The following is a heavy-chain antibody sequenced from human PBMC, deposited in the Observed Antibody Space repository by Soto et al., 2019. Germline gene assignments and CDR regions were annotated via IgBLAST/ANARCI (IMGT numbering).Heavy chain of an antibody. J-gene: IGHJ3*02. CDR2: ISSSSSTI. V-gene: IGHV3-48*01. CDR1: GFTFSSYS. Sequence: EVQLVESGGGLVQPGGSLRLSCAASGFTFSSYSMNWVRQAPGKGLEWVSYISSSSSTIYYADSVKGRFTISRDNAKNSLYLQMNSLRAEDTAVYYCARDYFDSSSWYFKSAFDIWGQGTMVTVSS. CDR3: ARDYFDSSSWYFKSAFDI. D-gene: IGHD6-13*01.